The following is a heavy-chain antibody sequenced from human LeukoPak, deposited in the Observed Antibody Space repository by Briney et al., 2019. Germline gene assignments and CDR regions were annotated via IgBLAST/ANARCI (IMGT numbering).Heavy chain of an antibody. J-gene: IGHJ6*02. CDR1: GFTFSTYG. D-gene: IGHD3-16*01. CDR2: ISYDGSNK. Sequence: GGSLRLSCAASGFTFSTYGMHWVRQAPGKGLEWVAVISYDGSNKYYADSVKGRFTISRDNAKNSLYLQMNSLRAEDTAVYYCAKDRLTYYYYGMDVWGQGTRSPSP. CDR3: AKDRLTYYYYGMDV. V-gene: IGHV3-30*18.